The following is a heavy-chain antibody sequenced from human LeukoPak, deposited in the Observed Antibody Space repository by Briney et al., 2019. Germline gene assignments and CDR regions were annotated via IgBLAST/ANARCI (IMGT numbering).Heavy chain of an antibody. CDR1: GGSISSFY. J-gene: IGHJ5*02. Sequence: SETLSLTCNVSGGSISSFYWSWIRQPPGKGLEGIGVIYYSGTTKYNPSFESRVTMSVDRSRKQFSLNLSSVTAADTAVYYCARGLNYYDGSGYCNWFDPWGQGTLVTVSS. D-gene: IGHD3-22*01. CDR3: ARGLNYYDGSGYCNWFDP. V-gene: IGHV4-59*01. CDR2: IYYSGTT.